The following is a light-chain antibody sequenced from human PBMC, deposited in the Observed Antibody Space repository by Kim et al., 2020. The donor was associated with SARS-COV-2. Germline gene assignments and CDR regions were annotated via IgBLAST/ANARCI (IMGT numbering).Light chain of an antibody. Sequence: PGKTARITCEGNNIGSKSVNWYQQKPGQAPVLVIYYDSDRPSGIPERFSGSNSGNTATLTISRVEAGDEADYYCQVWDSSSDHRVFGGGTKLTVL. J-gene: IGLJ3*02. CDR2: YDS. V-gene: IGLV3-21*04. CDR1: NIGSKS. CDR3: QVWDSSSDHRV.